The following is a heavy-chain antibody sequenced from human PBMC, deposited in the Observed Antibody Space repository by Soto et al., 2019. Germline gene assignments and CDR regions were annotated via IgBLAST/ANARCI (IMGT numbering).Heavy chain of an antibody. CDR3: ARIRGYWYGLDV. J-gene: IGHJ6*02. Sequence: GGSLRLSCAASGFTFTSYAMSWVRQAPGKGLEWVSAISGSGGSSYYADSVKGRFTISRDNSKNTLFLQMNSLRAEDTAIYYCARIRGYWYGLDVWGQGTTVTVSS. CDR2: ISGSGGSS. V-gene: IGHV3-23*01. CDR1: GFTFTSYA.